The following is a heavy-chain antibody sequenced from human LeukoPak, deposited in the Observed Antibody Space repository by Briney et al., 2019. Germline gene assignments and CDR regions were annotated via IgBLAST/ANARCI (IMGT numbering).Heavy chain of an antibody. V-gene: IGHV3-30-3*01. CDR2: ISYDGSNK. CDR1: GFTLSSYA. D-gene: IGHD6-13*01. CDR3: ARDKIAAAGTGFDY. Sequence: GGSLRLSCAASGFTLSSYAMHWVRQAPGKGLEWVAVISYDGSNKYYADSVKGRFTISRDNSKNTLYLQMNSLRAEDTAVYYCARDKIAAAGTGFDYWGQGTLVTVSS. J-gene: IGHJ4*02.